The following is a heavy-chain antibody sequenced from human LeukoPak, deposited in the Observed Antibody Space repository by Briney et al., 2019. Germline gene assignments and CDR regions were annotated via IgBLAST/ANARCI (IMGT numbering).Heavy chain of an antibody. V-gene: IGHV4-38-2*01. CDR1: GYSISSGYY. CDR2: LYHSGST. J-gene: IGHJ6*03. Sequence: PSETLSLTCAVSGYSISSGYYWGWIRQPPGKGLEWIGSLYHSGSTYYNPSLKSRVTISVDTSKNQFSLKLSSVTAADTAVYYCARVGCTNGVCYRGYYYYMDVWGKGTTVTVSS. D-gene: IGHD2-8*01. CDR3: ARVGCTNGVCYRGYYYYMDV.